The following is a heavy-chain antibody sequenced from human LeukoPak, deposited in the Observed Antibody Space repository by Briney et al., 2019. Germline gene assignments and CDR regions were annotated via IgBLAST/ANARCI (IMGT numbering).Heavy chain of an antibody. Sequence: GRSLRLSCAASGFTFNTYTLNWVRQAPGKGLEWVAVISFDGSNKYYADSVKGRFTISRDNSKNTLYLQMSSLRAEDTAVYYCARDRVPWQQLVPYYFDYWGQGTLVTVSS. CDR2: ISFDGSNK. CDR3: ARDRVPWQQLVPYYFDY. V-gene: IGHV3-30-3*01. CDR1: GFTFNTYT. J-gene: IGHJ4*02. D-gene: IGHD6-13*01.